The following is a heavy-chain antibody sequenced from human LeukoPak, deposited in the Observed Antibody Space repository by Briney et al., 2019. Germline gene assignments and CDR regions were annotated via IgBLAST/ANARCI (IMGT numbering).Heavy chain of an antibody. CDR2: IYHSGST. D-gene: IGHD4-23*01. CDR3: ASRYGGNSAGWGY. V-gene: IGHV4-30-2*01. J-gene: IGHJ4*02. CDR1: GGSISSGGYS. Sequence: PSQTLSLTCSVSGGSISSGGYSWSWIRQPPGKGLEWIGYIYHSGSTYYNPSLKSRVTISVDRSKNQFSLKLSSVTAADTAVYYCASRYGGNSAGWGYWGQGTLVAVSS.